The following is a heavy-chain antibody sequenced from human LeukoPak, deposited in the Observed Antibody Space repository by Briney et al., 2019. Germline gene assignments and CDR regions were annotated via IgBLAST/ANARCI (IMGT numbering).Heavy chain of an antibody. CDR1: GFTFSTYS. D-gene: IGHD4-17*01. V-gene: IGHV3-30*04. Sequence: GRSLRLSCAASGFTFSTYSMHWVRQAPGKGLEWVAVISYDGSNKHYADSVKGRFTISRDNSKNTLYLQMNSLRAEDTAVYYCANAAYGDLIWGQGTLVTVSS. CDR2: ISYDGSNK. J-gene: IGHJ4*02. CDR3: ANAAYGDLI.